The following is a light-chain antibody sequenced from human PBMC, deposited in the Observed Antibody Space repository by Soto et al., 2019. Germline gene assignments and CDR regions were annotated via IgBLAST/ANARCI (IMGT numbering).Light chain of an antibody. Sequence: IFMTQSPSTLSVSPWERATLSCRASQSVSSDLAWYHQKPGQAPRLLIYGASTRATGIPARFSGSGSGTEFTLTINSLQSEDFAVYYCQQYNNWPRTFGQGTKVDIK. CDR3: QQYNNWPRT. V-gene: IGKV3-15*01. CDR2: GAS. CDR1: QSVSSD. J-gene: IGKJ1*01.